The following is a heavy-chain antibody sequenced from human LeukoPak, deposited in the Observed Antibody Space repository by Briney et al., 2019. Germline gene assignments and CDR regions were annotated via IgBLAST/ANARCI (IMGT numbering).Heavy chain of an antibody. CDR3: AKDGGIVVVPAPIDY. J-gene: IGHJ4*02. CDR1: GFTFSSYG. Sequence: PGGSLRLSCAASGFTFSSYGMHWVRQAPGKGLEWVALIRYDGSNKYYADSVKGRFTISRDNSENTLYLQMNSLRAEDTAVYYCAKDGGIVVVPAPIDYWGQGTLVTVSS. D-gene: IGHD2-2*01. CDR2: IRYDGSNK. V-gene: IGHV3-30*02.